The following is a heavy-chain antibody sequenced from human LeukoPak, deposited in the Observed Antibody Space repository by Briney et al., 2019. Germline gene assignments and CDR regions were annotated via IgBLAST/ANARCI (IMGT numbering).Heavy chain of an antibody. V-gene: IGHV3-30-3*01. CDR3: ARGTLGGRYFDWLFTQFDY. CDR1: GFTFSSYA. CDR2: ISYDGSNK. J-gene: IGHJ4*02. Sequence: SGGSLRLSCAASGFTFSSYAMHWVRQAPGKGLEWVAVISYDGSNKYYADSVKGRFTISRDNSKNTLYLQMNSLRAGDTAVYYCARGTLGGRYFDWLFTQFDYWGQGTLVTVSS. D-gene: IGHD3-9*01.